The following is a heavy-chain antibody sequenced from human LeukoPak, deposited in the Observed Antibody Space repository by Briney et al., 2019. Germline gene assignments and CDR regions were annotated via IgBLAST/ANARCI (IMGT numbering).Heavy chain of an antibody. Sequence: GGSLRLSCAASGFTFGNYWMTWVRQAPGKGLEWVANIKQDGSQNYYVDSVKGRFTISRDNAENSLYLQMNNLRAEDTAVYYCARERAVGPAYAALEIWGQGTMVTVSS. CDR1: GFTFGNYW. J-gene: IGHJ3*02. D-gene: IGHD2-2*01. CDR2: IKQDGSQN. V-gene: IGHV3-7*01. CDR3: ARERAVGPAYAALEI.